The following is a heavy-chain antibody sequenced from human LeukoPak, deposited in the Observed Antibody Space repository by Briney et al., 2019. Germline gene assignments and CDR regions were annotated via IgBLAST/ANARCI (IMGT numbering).Heavy chain of an antibody. CDR1: GGTFSSYA. Sequence: SVKVSCKASGGTFSSYAISWVRQAPGQGLEWMGRIIPIFGIANYAQKFQGRVTITADKSTSTVYMELSSLRSEDTAVYYCARSGVILTTPFDYWGQGTLVTVSS. CDR2: IIPIFGIA. J-gene: IGHJ4*02. V-gene: IGHV1-69*04. CDR3: ARSGVILTTPFDY. D-gene: IGHD3-9*01.